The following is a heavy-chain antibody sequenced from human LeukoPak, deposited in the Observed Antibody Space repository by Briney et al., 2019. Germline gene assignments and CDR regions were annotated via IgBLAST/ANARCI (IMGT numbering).Heavy chain of an antibody. CDR1: GYTLSELS. Sequence: ASVKVSCKVSGYTLSELSMHWVRQAPGKGLEWMGGFDPEEGETIYAQKFQGRVTMTEDTSTDTAYMELSSLRSEDTAVYYCATVVRDGDYGYFQHWGQGTLVTVSS. V-gene: IGHV1-24*01. CDR3: ATVVRDGDYGYFQH. J-gene: IGHJ1*01. D-gene: IGHD4-17*01. CDR2: FDPEEGET.